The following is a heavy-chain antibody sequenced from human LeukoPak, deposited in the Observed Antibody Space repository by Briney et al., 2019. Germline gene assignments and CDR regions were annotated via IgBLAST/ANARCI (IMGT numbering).Heavy chain of an antibody. V-gene: IGHV1-69*01. D-gene: IGHD3-16*01. J-gene: IGHJ4*02. CDR2: IIPIFGTA. CDR3: ARPEVDYVWGNFDY. CDR1: GGTFTSYA. Sequence: SVKVSCEDSGGTFTSYAISWVRQAPGQGLEWMGGIIPIFGTANYAQKFQGRVTITADESTSTAYMELSSLRSEDTAVYYCARPEVDYVWGNFDYWGQGTLVTVS.